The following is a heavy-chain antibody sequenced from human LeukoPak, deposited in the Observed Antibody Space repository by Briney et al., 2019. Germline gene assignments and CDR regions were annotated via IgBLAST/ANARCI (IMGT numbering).Heavy chain of an antibody. D-gene: IGHD2-15*01. CDR1: GFTFSDYY. J-gene: IGHJ4*02. CDR2: ISSSGSTI. V-gene: IGHV3-11*04. CDR3: AKVVVAATYF. Sequence: PGGSLRLSCAASGFTFSDYYMSWLRQAPGKGVGWVSYISSSGSTIYYADSVKGRFTISRDNAKNSLYLQMNSLRAQDTAVYYCAKVVVAATYFWGQGTLVTVSS.